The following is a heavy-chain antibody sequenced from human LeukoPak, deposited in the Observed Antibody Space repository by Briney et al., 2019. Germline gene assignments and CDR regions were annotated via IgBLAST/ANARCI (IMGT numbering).Heavy chain of an antibody. V-gene: IGHV4-30-2*01. CDR3: ARPLTGDPGAFDI. J-gene: IGHJ3*02. CDR1: GGSISSGGYY. CDR2: IYHSGST. Sequence: SETLSLTCTVSGGSISSGGYYWSWIRQPPGKGLEWIGYIYHSGSTYYNPSLKSRVTISVDRSKNQFSLKLSSVTAADTAVYYCARPLTGDPGAFDIWGQGTMVTVSS. D-gene: IGHD7-27*01.